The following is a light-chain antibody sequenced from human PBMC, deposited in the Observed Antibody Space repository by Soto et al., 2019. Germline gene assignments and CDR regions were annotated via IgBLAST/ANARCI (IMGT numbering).Light chain of an antibody. Sequence: IQLTQSPSSVSECVGDIVTITCRVSQGISSYLNWYRQKPGKAPTLLIYAASTLQSGVPSRFSGSGFGTDFTLTISSLQAEDFASYYCQQLRSYPSTFGGGTKVDIK. CDR3: QQLRSYPST. J-gene: IGKJ4*01. CDR1: QGISSY. V-gene: IGKV1-9*01. CDR2: AAS.